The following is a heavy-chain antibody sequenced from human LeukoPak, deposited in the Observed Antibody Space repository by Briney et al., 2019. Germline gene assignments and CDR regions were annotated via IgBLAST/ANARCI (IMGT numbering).Heavy chain of an antibody. CDR2: INHSGST. D-gene: IGHD5-18*01. CDR3: ARLLGYSYGFDY. CDR1: GGSFSGYY. Sequence: SETLSLTCAVYGGSFSGYYWSWIRQPPGKGLEWIGEINHSGSTNYNPSLKSRVTISVDTSKNQFSLKLSSVTAPDTAVYYCARLLGYSYGFDYWGQGTLVTVSS. J-gene: IGHJ4*02. V-gene: IGHV4-34*01.